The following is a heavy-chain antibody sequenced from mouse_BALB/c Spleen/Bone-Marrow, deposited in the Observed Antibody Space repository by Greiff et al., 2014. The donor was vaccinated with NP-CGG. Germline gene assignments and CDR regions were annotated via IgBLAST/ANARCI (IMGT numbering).Heavy chain of an antibody. CDR3: ARLDVGGY. J-gene: IGHJ2*01. CDR1: GFTFSSFG. CDR2: ISDGSSTI. Sequence: DVMLVESGGGLVQPGGSRKLSCAASGFTFSSFGMHWVRQAPEKGLEWVAYISDGSSTIYYADTVKGRFTIFRDNPKNTLFLKMTSLRSEDTAMYYCARLDVGGYWGQGTTLTVSS. V-gene: IGHV5-17*02.